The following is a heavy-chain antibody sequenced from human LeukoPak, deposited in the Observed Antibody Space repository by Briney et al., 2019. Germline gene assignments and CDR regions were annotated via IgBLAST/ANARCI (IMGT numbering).Heavy chain of an antibody. J-gene: IGHJ3*02. CDR1: GGSISSSSYY. CDR2: IYYSGST. Sequence: KASETLSLTCTVSGGSISSSSYYWGWIRQPPGKGLEWIGSIYYSGSTYYNPSLKSRVTISVDTSKNQFSLKLSSVTAADTAVYYCARLQWLDDAFDIWGQGTMVTVSS. D-gene: IGHD6-19*01. CDR3: ARLQWLDDAFDI. V-gene: IGHV4-39*07.